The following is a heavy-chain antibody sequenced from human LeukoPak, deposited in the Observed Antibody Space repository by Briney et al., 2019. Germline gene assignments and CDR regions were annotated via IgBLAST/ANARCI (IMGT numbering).Heavy chain of an antibody. CDR3: ARVRGGYSS. J-gene: IGHJ5*02. V-gene: IGHV4-61*01. CDR2: IYYSGST. CDR1: GASVSSGSYY. Sequence: KTSETLSLTCNVSGASVSSGSYYWSWIRQPPGKELEWIGYIYYSGSTSYNPSLKSRVTISVDTSKNQFSLKLSSVTAADTAVYYCARVRGGYSSWGQGTLVTVSS. D-gene: IGHD2-21*01.